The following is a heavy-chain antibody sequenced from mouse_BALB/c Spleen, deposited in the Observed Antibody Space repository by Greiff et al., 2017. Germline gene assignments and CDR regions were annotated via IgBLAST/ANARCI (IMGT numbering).Heavy chain of an antibody. D-gene: IGHD1-1*01. V-gene: IGHV5-6-5*01. J-gene: IGHJ2*01. CDR2: ISSGGST. CDR1: GFTFSSYA. CDR3: ARGRITTVLDY. Sequence: EVQLVESGGGLVKPGGSLKLSCAASGFTFSSYAMSWVRQTPEKRLEWVASISSGGSTYYPDSVKGRFTISRDNARNILYLQMSSLRSEDTAMYYCARGRITTVLDYWGQGTTLTVSS.